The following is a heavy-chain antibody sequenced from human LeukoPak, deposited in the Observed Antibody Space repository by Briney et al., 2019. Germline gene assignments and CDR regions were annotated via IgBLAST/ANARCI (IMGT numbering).Heavy chain of an antibody. J-gene: IGHJ4*02. V-gene: IGHV4-4*02. CDR1: GDSLSNDIW. Sequence: PSGTLSLTCTVSGDSLSNDIWWHWVRQPPGKGLEWIGEILHSGSTHYNPSLTSRVAISMDKSKNQFSLTLTSVTAADTAVYYCAREKPMPYAVSLDHWGQGTLVTVSS. D-gene: IGHD3-16*01. CDR2: ILHSGST. CDR3: AREKPMPYAVSLDH.